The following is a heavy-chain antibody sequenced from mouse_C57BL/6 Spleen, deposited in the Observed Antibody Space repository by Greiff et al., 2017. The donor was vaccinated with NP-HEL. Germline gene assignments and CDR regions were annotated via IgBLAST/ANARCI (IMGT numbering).Heavy chain of an antibody. D-gene: IGHD1-1*01. CDR2: INPGSGGT. CDR3: ARSDYYGSSYGY. Sequence: VQLVESGAELVRPGTSVKVSCKASGYAFTNYLIEWVKQRPGQGLEWIGVINPGSGGTNYNEKFKGKATLTADKSSSTAYMQLSSLTSEDSAVYFCARSDYYGSSYGYWGQGTTLTVSS. J-gene: IGHJ2*01. CDR1: GYAFTNYL. V-gene: IGHV1-54*01.